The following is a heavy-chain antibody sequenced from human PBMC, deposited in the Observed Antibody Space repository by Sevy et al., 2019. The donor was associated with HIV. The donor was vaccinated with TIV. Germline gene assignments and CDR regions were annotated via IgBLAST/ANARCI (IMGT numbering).Heavy chain of an antibody. D-gene: IGHD3-22*01. V-gene: IGHV3-30-3*01. Sequence: GGSLRLSCAASGFTFSSYAMHWVRQAPGKGLEWVGVISYDGSNNYYADSVKRRFTISRDTSKNTLYLQMNSLRAEDTAVYYCAGDLAYDSSGPFDYWGQGTLVTVSS. CDR2: ISYDGSNN. CDR1: GFTFSSYA. CDR3: AGDLAYDSSGPFDY. J-gene: IGHJ4*02.